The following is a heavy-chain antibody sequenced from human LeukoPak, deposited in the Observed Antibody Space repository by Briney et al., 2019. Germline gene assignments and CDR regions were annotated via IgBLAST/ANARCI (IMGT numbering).Heavy chain of an antibody. Sequence: PGGSLRLSCAASGFTFSSYEMNWVRQAPGKGLEWVSYISSSGSTIYYADSVKGRFTISRDNAKNSLYLQMNSLRAEDTAVYYCAKDQSRMTTVTTSFDYWGQGTLVTVSS. CDR2: ISSSGSTI. D-gene: IGHD4-17*01. CDR3: AKDQSRMTTVTTSFDY. J-gene: IGHJ4*02. V-gene: IGHV3-48*03. CDR1: GFTFSSYE.